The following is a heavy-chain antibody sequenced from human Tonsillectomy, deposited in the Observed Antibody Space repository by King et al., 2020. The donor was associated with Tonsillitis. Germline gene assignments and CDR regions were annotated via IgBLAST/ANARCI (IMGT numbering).Heavy chain of an antibody. CDR1: GFNFNNYG. D-gene: IGHD3-10*01. CDR2: ISYDGSKK. V-gene: IGHV3-30*18. J-gene: IGHJ4*02. Sequence: VQLVESGGGVVQPGRSLRLSCAASGFNFNNYGMSWVRQAPGKGLEWLTIISYDGSKKYYADSVKGRFTISRDNSKNTLYLQMNSLRSEDTAVYYCAKSSANYSFHYWGQGTRVTVSS. CDR3: AKSSANYSFHY.